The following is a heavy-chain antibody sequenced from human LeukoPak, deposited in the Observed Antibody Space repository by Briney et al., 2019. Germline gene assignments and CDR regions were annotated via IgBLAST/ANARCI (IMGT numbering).Heavy chain of an antibody. CDR1: GYTFTSYG. V-gene: IGHV1-2*02. CDR3: ARVSSIAVAGREAFDI. D-gene: IGHD6-19*01. CDR2: INPNSGGT. J-gene: IGHJ3*02. Sequence: AASVKVSCKASGYTFTSYGISWVRQAPGQELEWMGWINPNSGGTNYAQKFQGRVTMTRDTSISTAYMELSRLRSDDTAVYYCARVSSIAVAGREAFDIWGQGTMVTVSS.